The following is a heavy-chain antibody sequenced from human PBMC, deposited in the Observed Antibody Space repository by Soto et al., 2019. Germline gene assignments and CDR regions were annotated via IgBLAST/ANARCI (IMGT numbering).Heavy chain of an antibody. J-gene: IGHJ6*02. CDR1: GFTFSSYA. Sequence: GGSLRLSCAASGFTFSSYAMHWVRQAPGKGLEWVAVISYDGSNKYYADSVKGRFTISRDNSKNTLYLQMNSLRAEETAVYYCARDRAGITIFGVVITNYYYYYGMDVWGQGTTVTVSS. CDR2: ISYDGSNK. D-gene: IGHD3-3*01. V-gene: IGHV3-30-3*01. CDR3: ARDRAGITIFGVVITNYYYYYGMDV.